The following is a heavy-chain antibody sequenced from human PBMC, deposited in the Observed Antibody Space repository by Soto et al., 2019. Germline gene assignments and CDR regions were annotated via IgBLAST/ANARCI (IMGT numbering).Heavy chain of an antibody. Sequence: LGESLKISCKGSGYRFTSYWIGWVGQMPGKGLEWMGIIYLGDSNTRYSPSFQGQVTISADKSISTAYLQWSSLKASDTAIYYCARQEYCSSTSCYTVDSWGQGTLVTVSS. J-gene: IGHJ4*02. V-gene: IGHV5-51*01. CDR2: IYLGDSNT. CDR3: ARQEYCSSTSCYTVDS. D-gene: IGHD2-2*02. CDR1: GYRFTSYW.